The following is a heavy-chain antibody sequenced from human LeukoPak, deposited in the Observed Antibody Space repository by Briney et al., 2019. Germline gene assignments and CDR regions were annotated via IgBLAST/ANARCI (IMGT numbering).Heavy chain of an antibody. CDR1: EFSVGSNC. CDR2: IYSGGST. V-gene: IGHV3-66*01. Sequence: GGSLRLSCAASEFSVGSNCMTWVRQAPGKGLEWVSLIYSGGSTYYADSVKGRFTISRDNAKNSLYLQMNSLRVEDTAVYYCARAHNWKYGTFDYWGQGTLVTVSS. CDR3: ARAHNWKYGTFDY. J-gene: IGHJ4*02. D-gene: IGHD1-7*01.